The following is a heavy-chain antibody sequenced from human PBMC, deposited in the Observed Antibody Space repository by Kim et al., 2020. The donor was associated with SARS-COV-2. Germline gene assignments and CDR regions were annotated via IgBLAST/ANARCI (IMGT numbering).Heavy chain of an antibody. D-gene: IGHD3-10*01. J-gene: IGHJ4*02. CDR3: ARGTSGSGRYVDY. V-gene: IGHV4-34*01. Sequence: TPSLKSRVTISVDTSKNQCSLKLSSVTAADTAVYYCARGTSGSGRYVDYWGQGTLVTVSS.